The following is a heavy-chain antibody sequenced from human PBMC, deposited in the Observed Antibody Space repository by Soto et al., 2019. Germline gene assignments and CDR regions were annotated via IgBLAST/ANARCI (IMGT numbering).Heavy chain of an antibody. CDR1: GLTVSSNY. D-gene: IGHD6-13*01. CDR2: IYSGDTT. V-gene: IGHV3-53*04. J-gene: IGHJ2*01. Sequence: EVQLVESGGGLVQPGRSLRLSCAASGLTVSSNYMAWVRQAPGKGLECVSVIYSGDTTYYADSVKGRFTISRHNSNNTLYLQMNSLRTEDTAIYYCAKIARWYFDLWGRGTLVTVAS. CDR3: AKIARWYFDL.